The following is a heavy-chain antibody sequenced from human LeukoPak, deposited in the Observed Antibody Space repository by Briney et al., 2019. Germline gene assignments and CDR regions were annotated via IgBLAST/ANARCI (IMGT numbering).Heavy chain of an antibody. V-gene: IGHV1-46*01. Sequence: ASVKVSCKTSGYTFTSYYIHWVRQAPGQGLEWMGIINPSGGSTSYAQKFQGRVTMTRDTSTSALYMYLSSLRSEDTAVYYCARSTPSPDIVVVPAANGMDVWGQGTTVTVSS. CDR3: ARSTPSPDIVVVPAANGMDV. D-gene: IGHD2-2*01. J-gene: IGHJ6*02. CDR2: INPSGGST. CDR1: GYTFTSYY.